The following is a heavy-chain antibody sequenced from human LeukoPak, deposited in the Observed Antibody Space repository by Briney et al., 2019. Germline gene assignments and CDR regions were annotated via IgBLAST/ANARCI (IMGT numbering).Heavy chain of an antibody. Sequence: GGSLRLSCAASGFTFSSYGMHWVRQAPGKGLEWVAFIRYDGSNKYYADSVKGRFTISRDNSKNTLYLQMNSLRAEDTAVYYCAKDIVGATNYYYYMDVWGKGTTVTISS. D-gene: IGHD1-26*01. J-gene: IGHJ6*03. CDR3: AKDIVGATNYYYYMDV. CDR2: IRYDGSNK. V-gene: IGHV3-30*02. CDR1: GFTFSSYG.